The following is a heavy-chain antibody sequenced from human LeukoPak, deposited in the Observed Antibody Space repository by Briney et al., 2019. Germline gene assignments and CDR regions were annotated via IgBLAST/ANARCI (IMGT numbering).Heavy chain of an antibody. J-gene: IGHJ4*02. D-gene: IGHD4-23*01. CDR2: ICYDGSNK. V-gene: IGHV3-30*04. CDR1: GFNFGSYA. Sequence: GGSLRLSCAASGFNFGSYAMYWVRQAPDKGLQWVAVICYDGSNKYYADSVKGRFINTRDNSKSTVFLQMNSLRIEDTGFYYCGRGAHYGGNSADYWGQGTLVTVSS. CDR3: GRGAHYGGNSADY.